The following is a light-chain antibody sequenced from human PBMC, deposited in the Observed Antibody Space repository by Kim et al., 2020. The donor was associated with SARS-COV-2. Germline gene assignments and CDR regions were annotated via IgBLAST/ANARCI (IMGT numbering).Light chain of an antibody. V-gene: IGKV1-5*01. CDR2: DAS. CDR1: QTISTW. CDR3: QEYNSDFT. J-gene: IGKJ3*01. Sequence: DIQMTQSPSILSESVGDRVTITCRASQTISTWLAWYQQKPGKPPNALISDASSLESGVPSRFSGSGSGTEFTLTISSLQPDDFATYYCQEYNSDFTFGPGTKVDIK.